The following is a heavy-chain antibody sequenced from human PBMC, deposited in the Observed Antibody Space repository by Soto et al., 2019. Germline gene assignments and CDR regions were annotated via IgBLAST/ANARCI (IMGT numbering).Heavy chain of an antibody. CDR1: GYTFTSYD. CDR2: MNPNSGNT. V-gene: IGHV1-8*01. J-gene: IGHJ4*02. D-gene: IGHD6-13*01. CDR3: ARGRTEAAGTFYY. Sequence: ASVKVSCKASGYTFTSYDINWVRQATGQGLEWMGWMNPNSGNTGYAQKFQGRVTMTRNTSISTAYMELSNLRSEDTAVYYCARGRTEAAGTFYYWGQGTLVTVSS.